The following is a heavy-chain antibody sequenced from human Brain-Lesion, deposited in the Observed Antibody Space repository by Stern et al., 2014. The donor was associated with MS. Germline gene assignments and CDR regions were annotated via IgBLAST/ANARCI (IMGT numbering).Heavy chain of an antibody. CDR2: ISWNSGTI. V-gene: IGHV3-9*01. J-gene: IGHJ4*02. Sequence: VQLEESGGDLVQPGRSLRLSCAAFGFPFDDYAMHWVRQAPGKGLEWVAGISWNSGTICYADSVKGRFTTSRDNAYSSLYLQMNSLRPEDTALYYCARDITGSSAYFAYWGQGTLVTVSS. CDR1: GFPFDDYA. CDR3: ARDITGSSAYFAY. D-gene: IGHD1-14*01.